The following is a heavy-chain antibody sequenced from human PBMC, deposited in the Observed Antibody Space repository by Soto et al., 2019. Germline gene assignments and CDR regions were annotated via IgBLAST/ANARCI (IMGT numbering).Heavy chain of an antibody. Sequence: GGSLRLSCAASGFSFSISPMHWVRQAPGKGPEWVAVISYDGTNKFYADSVKGRFTISRDNSKSTLYLQVDSLRPEDAAVYYCARDPKTSGGQHWAFNYFDSWGQGTLVTVSS. J-gene: IGHJ4*02. CDR1: GFSFSISP. D-gene: IGHD7-27*01. CDR3: ARDPKTSGGQHWAFNYFDS. CDR2: ISYDGTNK. V-gene: IGHV3-30-3*01.